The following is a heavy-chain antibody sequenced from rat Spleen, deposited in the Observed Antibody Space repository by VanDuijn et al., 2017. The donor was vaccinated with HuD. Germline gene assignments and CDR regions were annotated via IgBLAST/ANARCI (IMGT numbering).Heavy chain of an antibody. CDR3: VRNAYYGYNYQSYFDY. D-gene: IGHD1-9*01. J-gene: IGHJ2*01. Sequence: QVQLKESGPGLVQPSQTLSLTCTVSGSSLTSNTVTWIRQPPGKGLEWMGLIRGNGATHYNSAIKSRLSISRDTSKSQVFLEMNSLQPEDTAMYFCVRNAYYGYNYQSYFDYWGQGVMVTVSS. V-gene: IGHV2-47*01. CDR1: GSSLTSNT. CDR2: IRGNGAT.